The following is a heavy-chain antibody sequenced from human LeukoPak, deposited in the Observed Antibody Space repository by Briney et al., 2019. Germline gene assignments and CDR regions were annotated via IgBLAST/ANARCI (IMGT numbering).Heavy chain of an antibody. D-gene: IGHD3-3*02. J-gene: IGHJ6*03. V-gene: IGHV1-69*05. CDR2: IIPIYGTP. CDR3: ARGKLGYYYYHMDA. Sequence: SVKVSCKASGGTLIGYAISWVGQAPGQGLEWMGGIIPIYGTPHSAQKFQGRVTITTDESTSTAFMDLSSLRSEDTAVYYCARGKLGYYYYHMDAWGKGTTVTVSS. CDR1: GGTLIGYA.